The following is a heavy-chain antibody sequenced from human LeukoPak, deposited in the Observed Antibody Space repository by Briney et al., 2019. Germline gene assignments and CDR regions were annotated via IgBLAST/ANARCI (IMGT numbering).Heavy chain of an antibody. V-gene: IGHV4-31*03. J-gene: IGHJ5*02. Sequence: SQTLSLTCTVSGGSISSGGYYWSWIRQHPGKGLEWIGYIYYSGSTYYNPSLKSRVTISVDTSKNQFSLKLSSVTAADTAVYYCARVIPSTVTTSYWFDPWGRGTLVTVSS. CDR1: GGSISSGGYY. D-gene: IGHD4-17*01. CDR2: IYYSGST. CDR3: ARVIPSTVTTSYWFDP.